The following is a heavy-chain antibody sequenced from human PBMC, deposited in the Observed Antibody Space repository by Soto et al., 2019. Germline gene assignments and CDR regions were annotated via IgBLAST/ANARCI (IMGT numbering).Heavy chain of an antibody. V-gene: IGHV4-39*01. Sequence: SETLSLTCTVSGVSISSSSYYWGWIRQPPGKGLEWIGSIYYSGSTYYNPSLKSRVTISVDTSKNQFSLKLSSVTAADTAVYYFARQDIVLVPAAISWFDPWGQGTLVTVS. J-gene: IGHJ5*02. CDR3: ARQDIVLVPAAISWFDP. CDR1: GVSISSSSYY. CDR2: IYYSGST. D-gene: IGHD2-2*02.